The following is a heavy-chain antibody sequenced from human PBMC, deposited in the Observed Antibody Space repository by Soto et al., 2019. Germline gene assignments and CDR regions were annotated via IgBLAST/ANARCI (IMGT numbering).Heavy chain of an antibody. CDR1: GFTFSSYA. V-gene: IGHV3-23*01. CDR2: ISGSGGST. D-gene: IGHD3-10*01. Sequence: GGSLRLSCAASGFTFSSYAMSWVRKAPGKGLEWVSAISGSGGSTYYADSVKGRFTISRDNSKNTLYLQMNSLRAEDTAVYYCAKNPEYYGAARPDYWGQGTLVTVSS. CDR3: AKNPEYYGAARPDY. J-gene: IGHJ4*02.